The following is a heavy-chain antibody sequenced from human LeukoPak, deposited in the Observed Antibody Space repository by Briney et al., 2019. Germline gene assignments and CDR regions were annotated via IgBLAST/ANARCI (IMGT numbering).Heavy chain of an antibody. D-gene: IGHD1-26*01. CDR3: ARGGGSYYRGMDY. V-gene: IGHV1-2*02. CDR1: GYTFTGYY. CDR2: INPNSGGT. J-gene: IGHJ4*02. Sequence: ASVKVSCKASGYTFTGYYMHRVRQAPGQGLEWMGWINPNSGGTNYAQKFQGRVTMTRDTSISTAYMELSRLRSDDTAVYYCARGGGSYYRGMDYWGQGTLVTVSS.